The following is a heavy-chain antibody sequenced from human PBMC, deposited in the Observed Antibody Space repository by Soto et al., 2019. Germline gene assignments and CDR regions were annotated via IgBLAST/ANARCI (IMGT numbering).Heavy chain of an antibody. Sequence: SETLSLTCTVSGGSISSSSYYWGWIRQPPGKGLEWIGSIYYSGSTYYNPSLKCRVTISVDTSKNQSSLKLSAVTAADTAVYYCARIVATISTNWLVPWGQGTLVTVSS. CDR2: IYYSGST. V-gene: IGHV4-39*01. CDR3: ARIVATISTNWLVP. D-gene: IGHD5-12*01. CDR1: GGSISSSSYY. J-gene: IGHJ5*02.